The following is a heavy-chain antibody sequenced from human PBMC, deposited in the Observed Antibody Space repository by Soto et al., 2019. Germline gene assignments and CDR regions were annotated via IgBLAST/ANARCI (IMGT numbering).Heavy chain of an antibody. Sequence: GGSLRLSCVASGFTFSTYAMTWVRQAPGKGLEWVSAISGSGSGTNYADSVKGRFTISRDNSKNILYLQMNSLRAEDTAVYYCAKEKPTTTYFDYWGPGTLVTVSS. J-gene: IGHJ4*02. CDR1: GFTFSTYA. V-gene: IGHV3-23*01. CDR2: ISGSGSGT. D-gene: IGHD1-1*01. CDR3: AKEKPTTTYFDY.